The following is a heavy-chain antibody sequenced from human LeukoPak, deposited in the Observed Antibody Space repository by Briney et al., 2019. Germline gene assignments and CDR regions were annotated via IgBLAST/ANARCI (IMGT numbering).Heavy chain of an antibody. CDR3: ARGHYYDTSGDY. Sequence: SETLSLTCTVSGASVSSHYWSWIRQPPGEGLEWIGYIDYSGSTNYNPSLKSRVTISLDTSKNQFSLNLSSVTAADTAVYYCARGHYYDTSGDYWGQGTLVTVSS. V-gene: IGHV4-59*02. J-gene: IGHJ4*02. CDR1: GASVSSHY. CDR2: IDYSGST. D-gene: IGHD3-22*01.